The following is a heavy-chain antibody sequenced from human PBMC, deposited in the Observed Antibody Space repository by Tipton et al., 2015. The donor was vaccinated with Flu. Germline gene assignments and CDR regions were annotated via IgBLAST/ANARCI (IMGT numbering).Heavy chain of an antibody. V-gene: IGHV6-1*01. CDR1: GDSVSSNSAA. CDR3: AREGIAAAGTDYYYYMDV. J-gene: IGHJ6*03. Sequence: TLSLTCAISGDSVSSNSAAWNWIRQSPSRGLEWLGRTYYRSKWYNDYAVSVKSRITINPDTSKNQFSLQLNSVTPEDTAVYYCAREGIAAAGTDYYYYMDVWGKGTTVTVSS. CDR2: TYYRSKWYN. D-gene: IGHD6-13*01.